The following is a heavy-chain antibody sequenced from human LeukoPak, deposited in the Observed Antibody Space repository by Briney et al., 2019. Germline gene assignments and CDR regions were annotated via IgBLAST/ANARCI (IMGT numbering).Heavy chain of an antibody. Sequence: GGSLRLSCAASGFTFTSYAMTWVRQAPGKGLEWVSALSGSGGSTYYADSVKGRFTISRDNSKNTLYLQMNSLRADDTAVYYCAKRSGSYGPFDYWGQGTLVTVSS. CDR3: AKRSGSYGPFDY. J-gene: IGHJ4*02. D-gene: IGHD3-10*01. CDR1: GFTFTSYA. V-gene: IGHV3-23*01. CDR2: LSGSGGST.